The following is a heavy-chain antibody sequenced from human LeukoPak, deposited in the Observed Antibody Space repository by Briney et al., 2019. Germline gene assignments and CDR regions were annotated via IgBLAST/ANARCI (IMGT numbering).Heavy chain of an antibody. CDR1: GGSISRGAYY. Sequence: PSQTLSLTCTVSGGSISRGAYYWSWIRQHPGKGLEWIGYIHYSGSTYYNPSLKSRVTISVDTSKNQFSLKLSSVTAADTAVYYCASGGKNTAMGKYYFDYWGQGTLVTVSS. D-gene: IGHD5-18*01. J-gene: IGHJ4*02. CDR2: IHYSGST. CDR3: ASGGKNTAMGKYYFDY. V-gene: IGHV4-31*03.